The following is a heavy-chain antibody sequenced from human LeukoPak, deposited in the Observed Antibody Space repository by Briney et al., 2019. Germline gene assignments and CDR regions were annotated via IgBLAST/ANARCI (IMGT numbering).Heavy chain of an antibody. J-gene: IGHJ4*02. CDR1: GGTFSSYA. D-gene: IGHD3-10*01. Sequence: AASVKVSCKASGGTFSSYAISWVRQAPGQGLEWMGGIIPIFGTANYAQKFQGRVTITTDESTSTAYMELRSLRSDDTAVYYCARALVLGVRGVTSLHPLPDYWGQGTLVTVSS. V-gene: IGHV1-69*05. CDR2: IIPIFGTA. CDR3: ARALVLGVRGVTSLHPLPDY.